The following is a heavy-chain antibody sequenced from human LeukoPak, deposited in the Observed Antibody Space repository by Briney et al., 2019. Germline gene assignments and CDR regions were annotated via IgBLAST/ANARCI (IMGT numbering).Heavy chain of an antibody. Sequence: GGSLRLSCAASGFAFSSYAMHWVRQAPGKGLEWVAVISYDGSNKYYADSVKGRFTISRDNSKSTLYLQMNSLRAEDTAVYYCASGNSSTSVDYWGQGTLVTVSS. J-gene: IGHJ4*02. D-gene: IGHD2-2*01. CDR3: ASGNSSTSVDY. CDR1: GFAFSSYA. CDR2: ISYDGSNK. V-gene: IGHV3-30-3*01.